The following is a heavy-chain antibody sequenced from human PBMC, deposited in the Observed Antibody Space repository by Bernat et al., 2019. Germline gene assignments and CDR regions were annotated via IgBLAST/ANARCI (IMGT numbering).Heavy chain of an antibody. V-gene: IGHV3-21*01. J-gene: IGHJ5*02. Sequence: EVQLVESGGGLVKPGGSLRLSCAASGFTFSSYSTNWVRQAPGKGLEWVSSISSSSSYIYYADSVKGRFTISRDNAKNSLYLQMNSLRAEDTAVYYCARDIWPDFWSGYYPPSNWFDPWGQGTLVTVSS. CDR3: ARDIWPDFWSGYYPPSNWFDP. CDR1: GFTFSSYS. D-gene: IGHD3-3*01. CDR2: ISSSSSYI.